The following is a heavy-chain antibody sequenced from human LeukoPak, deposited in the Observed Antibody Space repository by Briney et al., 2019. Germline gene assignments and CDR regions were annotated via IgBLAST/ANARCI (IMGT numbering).Heavy chain of an antibody. D-gene: IGHD2-2*01. J-gene: IGHJ5*02. CDR3: ARDLIEVHRTTTSCTKDNWFDP. Sequence: SETLSLTCAVYGGSFSGDYWSWIRQSPGKGLEWIGEINHSGSTSYNPSLKSRVTISIDTSKNQFSLKLSSVTAADTAVYYCARDLIEVHRTTTSCTKDNWFDPWGQGNLVTVSS. CDR1: GGSFSGDY. V-gene: IGHV4-34*01. CDR2: INHSGST.